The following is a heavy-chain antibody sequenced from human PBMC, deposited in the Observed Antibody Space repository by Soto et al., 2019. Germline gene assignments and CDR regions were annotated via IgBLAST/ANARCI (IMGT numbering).Heavy chain of an antibody. V-gene: IGHV3-30-3*01. Sequence: QVQLVESGGGVVQPGRSLRLSCAASGFTFSSYAMHWVRQAPGKGLEWVAVISYDGSNKYYADAVKGRFTLSRDNSKNTLYLQMNSLRAEDTAVYYCARDFEYSSSVKESHHYYYGMDVWGQGTTVTVSS. CDR1: GFTFSSYA. D-gene: IGHD6-6*01. J-gene: IGHJ6*02. CDR2: ISYDGSNK. CDR3: ARDFEYSSSVKESHHYYYGMDV.